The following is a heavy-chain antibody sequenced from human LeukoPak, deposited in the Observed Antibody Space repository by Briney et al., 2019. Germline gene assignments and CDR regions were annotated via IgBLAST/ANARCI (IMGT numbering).Heavy chain of an antibody. CDR1: GFTFSSYA. Sequence: RGSLRLSCAASGFTFSSYAMSWVRQAPGRGLEWVSGISGRGGPTFYADSVKGRFTISRDNSKNTLYLQMHSLRAEDTALYYCAKDSQGGNFDYWGQGTLVTVSS. CDR2: ISGRGGPT. CDR3: AKDSQGGNFDY. V-gene: IGHV3-23*01. D-gene: IGHD3-16*01. J-gene: IGHJ4*02.